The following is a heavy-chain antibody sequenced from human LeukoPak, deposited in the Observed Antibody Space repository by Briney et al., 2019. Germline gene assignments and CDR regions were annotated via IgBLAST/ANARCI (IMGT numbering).Heavy chain of an antibody. J-gene: IGHJ4*02. CDR3: ARMAGLYYFDY. CDR1: GGSISSYY. V-gene: IGHV4-59*01. D-gene: IGHD5-24*01. CDR2: IYYSGSS. Sequence: SETLSLTCTVSGGSISSYYWSWIRQPPGKGLEWIGYIYYSGSSNYRPSLKSRVTISVDTSKNQFSLKLSSVTAADTAVYYCARMAGLYYFDYWGQGTLVTVSS.